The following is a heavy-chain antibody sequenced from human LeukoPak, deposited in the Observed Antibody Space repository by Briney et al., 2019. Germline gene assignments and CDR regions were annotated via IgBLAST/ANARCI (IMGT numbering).Heavy chain of an antibody. J-gene: IGHJ5*02. Sequence: SETLSLTCTVSGGSISSYYWSWIRQPPGKGLEWIGYIYYSGSTNYNPSLKSRVTISVDTSKNQFSLKLSSVTAADTAVYYCARDPLAMIGGGGFDPWGQGTLVTVSS. V-gene: IGHV4-59*01. CDR2: IYYSGST. CDR1: GGSISSYY. D-gene: IGHD3-10*02. CDR3: ARDPLAMIGGGGFDP.